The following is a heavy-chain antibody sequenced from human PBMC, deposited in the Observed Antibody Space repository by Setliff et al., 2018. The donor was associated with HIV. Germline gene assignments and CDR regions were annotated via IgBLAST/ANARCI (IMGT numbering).Heavy chain of an antibody. V-gene: IGHV4-61*09. CDR1: GASISSGNYY. CDR3: AKTIGRYFDIFDN. D-gene: IGHD3-9*01. CDR2: IYTSGSV. Sequence: SETLSLTCTVSGASISSGNYYWSWIRQPAGKGLEWIGYIYTSGSVNYNPSLNSRVTTSVDTPKNQFSLKLNSVTAADTAVYYCAKTIGRYFDIFDNWGQGTLVTVSS. J-gene: IGHJ4*02.